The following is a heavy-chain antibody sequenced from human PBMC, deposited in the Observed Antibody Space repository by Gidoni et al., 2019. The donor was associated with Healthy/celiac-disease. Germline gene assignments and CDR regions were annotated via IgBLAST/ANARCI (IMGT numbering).Heavy chain of an antibody. V-gene: IGHV3-7*01. D-gene: IGHD1-1*01. Sequence: EVQLVESGGGLVQPGGSLRLSCAASRFTFSNYWMAWVRQAPGKGLEWVANIKHDGSKSSYLDSVKGRFTISRDNAKNSLYLQMSSLRAEDTAVYYCVRDGGWNYFPDWGQGTLVSVPS. CDR1: RFTFSNYW. J-gene: IGHJ1*01. CDR3: VRDGGWNYFPD. CDR2: IKHDGSKS.